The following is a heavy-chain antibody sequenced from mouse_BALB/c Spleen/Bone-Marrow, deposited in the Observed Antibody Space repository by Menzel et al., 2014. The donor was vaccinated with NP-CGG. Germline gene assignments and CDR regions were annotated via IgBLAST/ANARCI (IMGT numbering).Heavy chain of an antibody. CDR2: INPSNGRT. Sequence: VQLQESGDELVKPGASVKLSCMASGFTFTSYWIHWVKRRPGQGPEWIGEINPSNGRTNYNEKFKRKATLTEDKSSSTAYMQLSSLTSEDSAVYYCARDGNYRYAMDYWGQGTSVTVSS. CDR1: GFTFTSYW. CDR3: ARDGNYRYAMDY. V-gene: IGHV1S81*02. J-gene: IGHJ4*01. D-gene: IGHD2-1*01.